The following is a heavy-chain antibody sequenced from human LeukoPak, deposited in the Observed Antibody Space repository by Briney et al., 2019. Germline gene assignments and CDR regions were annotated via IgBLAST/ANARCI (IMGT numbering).Heavy chain of an antibody. Sequence: GESLKISCKGSGYSFTSYWIGWVRQMPGKGLEWMGIIYPGDSDTRYSPSFQGQVTISADKSISTAYLQWSSLKAPDTAMYYCARRKTKGPTGGGEFDYWGQGTLVTVSS. CDR1: GYSFTSYW. V-gene: IGHV5-51*01. CDR3: ARRKTKGPTGGGEFDY. CDR2: IYPGDSDT. D-gene: IGHD7-27*01. J-gene: IGHJ4*02.